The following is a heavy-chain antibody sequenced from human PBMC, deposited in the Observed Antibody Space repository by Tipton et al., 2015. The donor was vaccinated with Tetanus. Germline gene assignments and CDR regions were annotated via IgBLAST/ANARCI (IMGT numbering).Heavy chain of an antibody. CDR3: AKDYYSSGTYFLSHDF. CDR2: ISPDGGTI. CDR1: GFTFSTYI. J-gene: IGHJ4*02. Sequence: SLRLSCVASGFTFSTYILHWVRQAPGKGLEWVAAISPDGGTIYYADSVKGRFTISRDNAKNSLYLEMNSLRAEDTALYHCAKDYYSSGTYFLSHDFWGQGTPVTVSS. V-gene: IGHV3-30-3*01. D-gene: IGHD3-10*01.